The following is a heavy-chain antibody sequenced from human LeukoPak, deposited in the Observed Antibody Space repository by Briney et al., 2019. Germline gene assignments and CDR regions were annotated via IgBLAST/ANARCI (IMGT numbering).Heavy chain of an antibody. CDR1: GGSFSGYY. CDR3: ARGFLRGYSRGYFDL. J-gene: IGHJ2*01. CDR2: INHSGST. V-gene: IGHV4-34*01. Sequence: TSETLSLTCAVYGGSFSGYYWNWIRQPPGKGLEWIGEINHSGSTNYNPSLKSRVTISVDTSKTQFSLRLSSVTAADTAVYYCARGFLRGYSRGYFDLWGRGTLVTVSS. D-gene: IGHD5-18*01.